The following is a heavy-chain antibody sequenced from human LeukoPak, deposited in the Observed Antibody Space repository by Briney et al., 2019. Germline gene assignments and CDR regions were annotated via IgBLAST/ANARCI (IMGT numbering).Heavy chain of an antibody. CDR3: AKGGYSYGSGYFDY. Sequence: GGSLRLSCAASGFSFSTYAMTWVRQAPGKGLEWVSSISGSSDSTHYADSVKGRFTISRDNSKNTLYLQMNSLRAEDTALYYRAKGGYSYGSGYFDYWGQGTLVTVSS. CDR2: ISGSSDST. CDR1: GFSFSTYA. J-gene: IGHJ4*02. V-gene: IGHV3-23*01. D-gene: IGHD5-18*01.